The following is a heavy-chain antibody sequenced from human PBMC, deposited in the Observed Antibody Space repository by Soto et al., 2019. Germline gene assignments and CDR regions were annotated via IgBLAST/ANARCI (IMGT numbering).Heavy chain of an antibody. CDR1: GYTFTGYY. CDR2: INPNSGGT. Sequence: AAVHVSCKASGYTFTGYYRHWVRLAPGQGLEWMGWINPNSGGTNYAQKFQGRVTMTRDTSISTAYMELSRLRSDDTAVYNCARGQNPYYYDSSGQMGAFDIWGQGTMVTVSS. V-gene: IGHV1-2*02. CDR3: ARGQNPYYYDSSGQMGAFDI. D-gene: IGHD3-22*01. J-gene: IGHJ3*02.